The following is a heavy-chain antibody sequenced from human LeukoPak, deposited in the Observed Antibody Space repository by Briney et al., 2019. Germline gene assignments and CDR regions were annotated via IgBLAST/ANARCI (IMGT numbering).Heavy chain of an antibody. Sequence: PGGSLRLSCAASGFTFSSYEMNWVRQAPGKGLEWVSYISSSGSTIYYADPVKGRFTISRDNAKNSLYLQMNSLRAEDTAVYYCARDIQTDYYYYGMDVWGQGTTVTVS. CDR2: ISSSGSTI. CDR1: GFTFSSYE. V-gene: IGHV3-48*03. J-gene: IGHJ6*02. CDR3: ARDIQTDYYYYGMDV.